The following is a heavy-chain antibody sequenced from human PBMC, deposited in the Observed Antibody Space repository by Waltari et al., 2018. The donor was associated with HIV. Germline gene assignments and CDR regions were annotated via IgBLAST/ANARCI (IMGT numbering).Heavy chain of an antibody. Sequence: QVQLVQSGAEVKKPGASVKVSCKASGYTFTSYGISWVRKAPGQGLEWMGWISVYNGNTNYAQKLQGRVTMTTDTSTSTAYMELRSLRSDDTAVYYCARKGQLLRFGEIRGVAFDIWGQGTMVTVSS. D-gene: IGHD3-10*01. J-gene: IGHJ3*02. CDR1: GYTFTSYG. CDR2: ISVYNGNT. V-gene: IGHV1-18*01. CDR3: ARKGQLLRFGEIRGVAFDI.